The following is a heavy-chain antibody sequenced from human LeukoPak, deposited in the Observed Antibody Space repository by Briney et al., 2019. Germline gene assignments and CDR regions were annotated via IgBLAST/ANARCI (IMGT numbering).Heavy chain of an antibody. V-gene: IGHV3-66*01. CDR1: GFTVSSKY. D-gene: IGHD5-24*01. Sequence: GGSLRLSCAASGFTVSSKYMSWVRQAPGKGLEWVSVIYSGGSTYYADSVKGRFTISRDNSKNTLYLQMNSLRVEDTALYYCARSSHQMDIRFDFWGQGTLVTVSS. J-gene: IGHJ4*02. CDR3: ARSSHQMDIRFDF. CDR2: IYSGGST.